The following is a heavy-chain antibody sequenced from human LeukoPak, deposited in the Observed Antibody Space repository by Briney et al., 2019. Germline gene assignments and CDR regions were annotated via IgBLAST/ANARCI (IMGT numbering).Heavy chain of an antibody. J-gene: IGHJ4*02. D-gene: IGHD3-22*01. CDR1: GGSVSSGSYY. V-gene: IGHV4-61*01. CDR3: ARVDSSGYLGY. Sequence: SETLSLTCTVSGGSVSSGSYYWSWIRQPPGKGLEWIGYIYYGGSTNYNPSLKSRVTISVDTSKNQFSLKLSSVTAADTAVYYCARVDSSGYLGYWGQGTLVTVSS. CDR2: IYYGGST.